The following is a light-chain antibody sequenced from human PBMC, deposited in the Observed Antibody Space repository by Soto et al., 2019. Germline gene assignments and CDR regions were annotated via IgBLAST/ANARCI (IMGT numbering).Light chain of an antibody. CDR1: QSISSW. J-gene: IGKJ1*01. CDR2: DAS. V-gene: IGKV1-5*01. CDR3: QQYNSYPAT. Sequence: DIQMTQSPSTLSASVGDRFTITWRASQSISSWLAWYQQKPGKAPKLLIYDASSLESGVPSRFSGSGSGTEFTLTISSLQPDDFATYYCQQYNSYPATFGQGTKVDIK.